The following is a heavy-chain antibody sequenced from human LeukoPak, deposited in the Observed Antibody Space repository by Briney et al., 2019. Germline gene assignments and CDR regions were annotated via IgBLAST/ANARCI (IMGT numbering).Heavy chain of an antibody. Sequence: SETLSLTCTVSGGSISSYYWSWIRQPAGKGLEWIGRIYTSGSTNYNPSLKSRVTMSVDTSKDQFSLKLSSVTAADTAVYYCARVAYYYDSSGYYYFDYWGQGTLVTVSS. CDR3: ARVAYYYDSSGYYYFDY. D-gene: IGHD3-22*01. CDR2: IYTSGST. V-gene: IGHV4-4*07. J-gene: IGHJ4*02. CDR1: GGSISSYY.